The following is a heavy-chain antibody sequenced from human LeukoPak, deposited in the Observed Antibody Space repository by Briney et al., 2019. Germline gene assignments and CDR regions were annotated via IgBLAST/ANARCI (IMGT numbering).Heavy chain of an antibody. V-gene: IGHV1-2*02. CDR3: ARDQVSVAGTGIDY. D-gene: IGHD6-13*01. J-gene: IGHJ4*02. CDR1: GYTLTDYY. CDR2: MNPNTGGT. Sequence: AASVKVSCKASGYTLTDYYIHWVRQAPGEGLEWMGWMNPNTGGTNYAQKFQGRVTMTRDTSISTAYMELNRLTFDDTAVYYCARDQVSVAGTGIDYWGQGTLVTVSS.